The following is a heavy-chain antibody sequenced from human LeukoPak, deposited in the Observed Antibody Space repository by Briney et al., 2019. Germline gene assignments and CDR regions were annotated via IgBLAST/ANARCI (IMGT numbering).Heavy chain of an antibody. CDR1: GFTFSNYG. CDR2: ISYDGSNK. J-gene: IGHJ3*02. V-gene: IGHV3-30*18. Sequence: PGRSLRLSCAASGFTFSNYGMHWVRKAPGKGLEWVVVISYDGSNKYYADSVKGRFTISRDNSKNTLYLQMNSLRAEDTAVYYCANGYYYGSGSYYKEAFDIWGQGTMVTVSS. D-gene: IGHD3-10*01. CDR3: ANGYYYGSGSYYKEAFDI.